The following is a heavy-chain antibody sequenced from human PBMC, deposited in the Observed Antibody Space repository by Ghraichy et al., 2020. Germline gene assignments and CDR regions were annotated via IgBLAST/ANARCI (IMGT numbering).Heavy chain of an antibody. J-gene: IGHJ6*03. D-gene: IGHD2-21*02. CDR3: AHSTVTEGYYYFYMDV. CDR2: IYWNDDK. Sequence: SGPTLVKRTQTLTLTCTFSGFSLRTTGVGVGWIRQPPGKALEWLAFIYWNDDKRYSPSLKSRVTITKDTSKNQVVLTLTNMGPADTGTYYCAHSTVTEGYYYFYMDVWGKGTTVTVSS. CDR1: GFSLRTTGVG. V-gene: IGHV2-5*01.